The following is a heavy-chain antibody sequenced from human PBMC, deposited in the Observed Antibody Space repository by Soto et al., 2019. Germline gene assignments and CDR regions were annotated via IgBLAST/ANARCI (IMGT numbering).Heavy chain of an antibody. CDR2: IYYSGST. CDR1: GGSVSSSSYY. Sequence: PSETLSLTCTVSGGSVSSSSYYGAWIRQPPGKGLEWIGSIYYSGSTYYNPSLKSRVTISVDTSKNQFSLKLSSVTAADTAVYYCASRPSFIVVVPAASLDNWFDPWGQGTLVTVSS. CDR3: ASRPSFIVVVPAASLDNWFDP. V-gene: IGHV4-39*01. D-gene: IGHD2-2*01. J-gene: IGHJ5*02.